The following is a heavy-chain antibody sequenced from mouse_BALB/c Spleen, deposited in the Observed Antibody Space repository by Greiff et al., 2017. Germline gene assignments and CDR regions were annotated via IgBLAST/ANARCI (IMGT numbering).Heavy chain of an antibody. V-gene: IGHV1S135*01. J-gene: IGHJ1*01. Sequence: EVHLVESGPELVKPGASVKVSCKASGYSFTDYNMYWVKQSHGKSLEWIGYIDPYNGGTSYNQKFKGKATLTVDKSSSTAFMHLNSLTSEDSAVYYCARCALYYYGSTDWYFDVWGAGTTVTVSS. CDR3: ARCALYYYGSTDWYFDV. D-gene: IGHD1-1*01. CDR1: GYSFTDYN. CDR2: IDPYNGGT.